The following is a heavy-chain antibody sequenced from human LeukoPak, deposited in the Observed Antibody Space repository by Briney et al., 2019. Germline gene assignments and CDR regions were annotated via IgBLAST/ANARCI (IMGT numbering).Heavy chain of an antibody. D-gene: IGHD1-26*01. CDR1: GFTFRSYD. Sequence: GVSLRLSCAASGFTFRSYDMSWVRQAPGAGLEWFSDINGSGGSTYYADSVKGRFTISRDNSKNTLYLQMNSMRADDTAVYYCAKEGRIVGATQFQHWEEGTLVTVSS. V-gene: IGHV3-23*01. CDR3: AKEGRIVGATQFQH. J-gene: IGHJ1*01. CDR2: INGSGGST.